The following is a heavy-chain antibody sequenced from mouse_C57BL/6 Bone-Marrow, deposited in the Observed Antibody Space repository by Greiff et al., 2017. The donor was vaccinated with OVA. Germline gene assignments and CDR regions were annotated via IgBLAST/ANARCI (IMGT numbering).Heavy chain of an antibody. CDR1: GYTFTDYY. D-gene: IGHD2-3*01. J-gene: IGHJ2*01. CDR2: INPNNGGT. V-gene: IGHV1-26*01. CDR3: ARNPYDGYLYFDY. Sequence: EVQLQQSGPELVKPGASVKISCKASGYTFTDYYMNWVKQSHGKSLEWIGDINPNNGGTSYNQKFKVKATLTVNKSSSTAYMELRSLTSEDSAVYYCARNPYDGYLYFDYWGQGTTLTVSS.